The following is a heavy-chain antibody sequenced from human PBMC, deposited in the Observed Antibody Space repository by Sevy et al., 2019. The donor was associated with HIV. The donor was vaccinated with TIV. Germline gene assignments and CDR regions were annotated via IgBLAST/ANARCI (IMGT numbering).Heavy chain of an antibody. J-gene: IGHJ4*02. Sequence: GESLKISCAASGFSFSDYAMHWVRQSPGKGLEWVAMISYDGRNKDYADFVKGRFTLSRDNSKNTLFLQMNSLTTEDTAMYYCARDPTIYASGWYYFDYWGQGTLVTVSS. CDR3: ARDPTIYASGWYYFDY. CDR1: GFSFSDYA. CDR2: ISYDGRNK. D-gene: IGHD6-19*01. V-gene: IGHV3-30*04.